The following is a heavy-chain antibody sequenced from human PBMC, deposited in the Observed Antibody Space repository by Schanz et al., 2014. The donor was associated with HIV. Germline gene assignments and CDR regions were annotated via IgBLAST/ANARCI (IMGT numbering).Heavy chain of an antibody. Sequence: QVQLVESGGGVVQPGRSLRLSYAASGFSFINYGMHWVRQAPGKGLEWVAVISYDGSNKYYADSVKGRFTISRDNSKNTLYLQMNSLRTEDTAVYYCARGGIWEWDQPDFDYWGQGTLVTVSS. CDR1: GFSFINYG. J-gene: IGHJ4*02. CDR3: ARGGIWEWDQPDFDY. V-gene: IGHV3-30*03. D-gene: IGHD2-15*01. CDR2: ISYDGSNK.